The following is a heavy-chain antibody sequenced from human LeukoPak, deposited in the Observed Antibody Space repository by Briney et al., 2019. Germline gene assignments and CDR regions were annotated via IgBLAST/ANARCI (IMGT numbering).Heavy chain of an antibody. CDR1: GYTFSSYG. CDR3: ARDKNSSTWYWFDP. V-gene: IGHV1-18*01. CDR2: ISGYNGHT. D-gene: IGHD6-13*01. J-gene: IGHJ5*02. Sequence: ASVKVSCKASGYTFSSYGISWVRRAPGQGLEWMGWISGYNGHTKYARKLQGRVTMTTDTSTSTAYMELGSLRSDDTAVYYCARDKNSSTWYWFDPWGQGTLVTVSS.